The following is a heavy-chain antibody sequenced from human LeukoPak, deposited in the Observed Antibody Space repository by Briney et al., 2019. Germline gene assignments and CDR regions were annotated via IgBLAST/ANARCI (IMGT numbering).Heavy chain of an antibody. CDR3: AREHSYRINNLWS. D-gene: IGHD5-18*01. V-gene: IGHV1-2*02. CDR1: GYTFTAYY. J-gene: IGHJ5*02. Sequence: ASVSVSCKASGYTFTAYYMHWVRQAPGQGLEWMGWINPNSGGTNYAQTLQGRVTMTRDTSISTAYMELSRLRSDDTAVYYCAREHSYRINNLWSWGQGTLVTVSS. CDR2: INPNSGGT.